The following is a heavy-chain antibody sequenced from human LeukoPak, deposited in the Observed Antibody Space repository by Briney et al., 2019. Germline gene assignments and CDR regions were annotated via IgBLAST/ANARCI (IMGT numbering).Heavy chain of an antibody. D-gene: IGHD2-15*01. J-gene: IGHJ6*03. Sequence: PSETLSLTCTVSGGSISSSSYYWGWIRQPPGKGLEWIGSIYYSGSTYYNPSLKSRVTISVDTSKNQFSLKLSSVTAADTAVYYCARVLGYCSGGSCYSGVNYYYYYMDVWGKGTTVTVSS. CDR2: IYYSGST. CDR3: ARVLGYCSGGSCYSGVNYYYYYMDV. CDR1: GGSISSSSYY. V-gene: IGHV4-39*07.